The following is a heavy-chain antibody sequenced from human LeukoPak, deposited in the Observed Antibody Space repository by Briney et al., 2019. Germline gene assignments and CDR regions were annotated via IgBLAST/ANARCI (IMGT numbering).Heavy chain of an antibody. CDR1: GFTFSSYS. Sequence: GGSLRLSCAASGFTFSSYSMNWVRQAPGKGLEWVSAISGSGGSTYYADSVKGRFTISRDNSKNTLYLQMNSLRAEDTAVYYCARSWSSGYWFPATASFDYWGQGTLVTVSS. CDR3: ARSWSSGYWFPATASFDY. D-gene: IGHD3-22*01. CDR2: ISGSGGST. J-gene: IGHJ4*02. V-gene: IGHV3-23*01.